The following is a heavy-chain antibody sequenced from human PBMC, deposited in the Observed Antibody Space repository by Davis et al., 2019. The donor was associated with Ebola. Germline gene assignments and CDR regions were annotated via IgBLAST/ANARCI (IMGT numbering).Heavy chain of an antibody. J-gene: IGHJ4*02. V-gene: IGHV3-53*01. D-gene: IGHD2-15*01. Sequence: GESLKISCAASGFTVSSNYMSWVRQAPGKGLEWVSVIYTTGRSYYADSVKGRFFISRDSSKNTVFLQMSSLRAEDTAVYYCARKGDGWSFDYWGQGTLVTVSS. CDR1: GFTVSSNY. CDR3: ARKGDGWSFDY. CDR2: IYTTGRS.